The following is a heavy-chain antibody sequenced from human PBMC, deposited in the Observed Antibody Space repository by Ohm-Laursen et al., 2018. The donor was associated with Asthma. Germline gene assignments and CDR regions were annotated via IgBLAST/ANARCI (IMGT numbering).Heavy chain of an antibody. CDR2: ISSGSTSI. CDR3: ARDVTVIDY. V-gene: IGHV3-48*01. Sequence: SLRLSCAASGFTLSSYSMNWVRQAPGKGLEWVSYISSGSTSIYYADSVKGRFTISRDNSKNTLYLQMNSLRAEDTAVYYCARDVTVIDYWGQGTLVTVSS. CDR1: GFTLSSYS. J-gene: IGHJ4*02. D-gene: IGHD3-16*02.